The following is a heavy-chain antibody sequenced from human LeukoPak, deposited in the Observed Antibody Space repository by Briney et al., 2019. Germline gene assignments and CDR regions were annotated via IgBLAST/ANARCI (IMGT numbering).Heavy chain of an antibody. Sequence: SETLSLTCTVSGDSITGFYWSWIRQPPGEGLEWIGYIYSSGSTYYNPSLKSRVTISVNTSKNQFSLKLSSVTAADTAFYYCTRRRWTFDYWGQGTLVTVSS. CDR2: IYSSGST. CDR1: GDSITGFY. J-gene: IGHJ4*02. CDR3: TRRRWTFDY. D-gene: IGHD3/OR15-3a*01. V-gene: IGHV4-59*08.